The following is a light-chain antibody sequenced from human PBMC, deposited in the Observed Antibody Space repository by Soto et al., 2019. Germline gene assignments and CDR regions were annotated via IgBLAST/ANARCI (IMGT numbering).Light chain of an antibody. J-gene: IGLJ1*01. CDR1: SSDIGNYNY. CDR2: EVS. V-gene: IGLV2-14*01. CDR3: SSYTSTSSYV. Sequence: QSALTQPASVSESPGQSITISCTGTSSDIGNYNYVSWYQQHPGKAPKLMISEVSNRPSGVSNRFSGSKSGNTASLTISGLQAEDEADYYCSSYTSTSSYVFGGGTKVTVL.